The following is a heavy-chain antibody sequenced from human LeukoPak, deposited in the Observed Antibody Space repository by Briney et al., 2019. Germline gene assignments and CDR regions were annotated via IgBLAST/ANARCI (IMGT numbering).Heavy chain of an antibody. CDR1: GFTFSRYS. J-gene: IGHJ6*03. D-gene: IGHD6-13*01. Sequence: GGSLRLSCAASGFTFSRYSMNWVRQAPGKGLEWVSSISSSSSYIYYADSVKGRFTISRDNAKNSLYLQMNSLRAEDTAAYYCAKVGYSSSWYVFRYYYYYMDVWGKGTTVTVSS. CDR3: AKVGYSSSWYVFRYYYYYMDV. V-gene: IGHV3-21*04. CDR2: ISSSSSYI.